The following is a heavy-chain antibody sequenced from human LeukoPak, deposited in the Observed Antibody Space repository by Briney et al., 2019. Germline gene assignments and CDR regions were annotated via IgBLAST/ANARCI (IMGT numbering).Heavy chain of an antibody. CDR1: GFTFSSYW. D-gene: IGHD4-17*01. CDR2: IKQDGSEK. V-gene: IGHV3-7*01. Sequence: TGGSLRLSCAASGFTFSSYWMSWVRQAPGKGLEWVANIKQDGSEKYYVDSVKGRFTISRDNAKNSLYLQMNSLRAEDTAVYYCARDRGVDYGDPHFGYWGQGTLVTVSS. CDR3: ARDRGVDYGDPHFGY. J-gene: IGHJ4*02.